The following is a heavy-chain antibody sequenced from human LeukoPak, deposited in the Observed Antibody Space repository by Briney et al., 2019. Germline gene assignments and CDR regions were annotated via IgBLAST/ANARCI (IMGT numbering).Heavy chain of an antibody. CDR1: GFTVSSNY. CDR2: IYSGDST. CDR3: ARAEGSGSYHYYGMDV. V-gene: IGHV3-53*04. J-gene: IGHJ6*02. D-gene: IGHD3-10*01. Sequence: GGSLRLSCAASGFTVSSNYMSWVRQAPGKGLEWVSVIYSGDSTYYADSVKGRFTISRHNSKNTLYLQMNSLRAEDTAVYYCARAEGSGSYHYYGMDVWGQGTTVTVSS.